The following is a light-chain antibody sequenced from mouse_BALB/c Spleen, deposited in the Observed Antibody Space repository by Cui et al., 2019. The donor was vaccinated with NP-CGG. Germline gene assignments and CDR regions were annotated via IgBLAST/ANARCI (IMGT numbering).Light chain of an antibody. J-gene: IGLJ1*01. V-gene: IGLV1*01. CDR2: GTN. Sequence: QAVVTQESSLITSPGETVTLTCRSSTGAVTPSNYANWVQEKPDHLFTGLIGGTNNRAPGVPARFSGSLIGDKAALTITGAQTEDEAIYFCALWYTNHWVFGGGTKLTVL. CDR1: TGAVTPSNY. CDR3: ALWYTNHWV.